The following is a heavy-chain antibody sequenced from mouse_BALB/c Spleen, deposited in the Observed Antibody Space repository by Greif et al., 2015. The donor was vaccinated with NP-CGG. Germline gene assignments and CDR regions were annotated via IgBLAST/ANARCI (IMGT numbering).Heavy chain of an antibody. CDR2: IDHFNGGT. Sequence: EVQLQQSGPELMKPGASVKISCKASGYSFTSYYMHWVKQSHGKSLEWIGYIDHFNGGTSYNQKFKGKATLTVDKSSSTAYMHLSSLTSEDSAVYYCARGGYGSSFGGFAYWGQGTLVTVSA. CDR1: GYSFTSYY. CDR3: ARGGYGSSFGGFAY. V-gene: IGHV1-28*01. D-gene: IGHD1-1*01. J-gene: IGHJ3*01.